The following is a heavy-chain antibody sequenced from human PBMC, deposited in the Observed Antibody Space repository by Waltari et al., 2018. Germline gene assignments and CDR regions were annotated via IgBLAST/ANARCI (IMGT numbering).Heavy chain of an antibody. CDR1: GFTFSSYA. D-gene: IGHD3-3*01. V-gene: IGHV3-23*01. CDR2: ISGSGGST. J-gene: IGHJ4*02. Sequence: EVQLLESGGGLVQPGGSLRLSCAASGFTFSSYAMSWVRPAPGKGLEWVSAISGSGGSTYYADSVKGRFTISRDNSKNTLYLQMNSLRAEDTAVYYCARGDVLRFLEWSYYFDYWGQGTLVTVSS. CDR3: ARGDVLRFLEWSYYFDY.